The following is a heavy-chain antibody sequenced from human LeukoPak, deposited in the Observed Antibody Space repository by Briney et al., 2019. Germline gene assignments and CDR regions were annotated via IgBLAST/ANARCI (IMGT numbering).Heavy chain of an antibody. Sequence: GGSLRLSCAASGFTFSSYSMNWVRQAPGKGLEWVSSISSSSSYIYYADSVKGRFTISRDNAKNSLYLQVNSLRAEDTAVYYCARLTDVYCSGGSCYENWGQGTLVTVSS. J-gene: IGHJ4*02. V-gene: IGHV3-21*01. CDR3: ARLTDVYCSGGSCYEN. CDR2: ISSSSSYI. D-gene: IGHD2-15*01. CDR1: GFTFSSYS.